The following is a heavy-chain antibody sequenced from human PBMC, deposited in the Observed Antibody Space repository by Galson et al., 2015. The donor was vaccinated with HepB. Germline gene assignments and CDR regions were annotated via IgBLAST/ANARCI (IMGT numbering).Heavy chain of an antibody. CDR3: ARDTRGYDILTGYYKVGMDV. Sequence: SLTCTVSGGSISSSSYYWGWIRQPPGKGLEWIGSIYYSGSTYYNPSLKSRVTISVDTSKNQFSLKLSSVTAADTAVYYCARDTRGYDILTGYYKVGMDVWGQGTTVTVSS. V-gene: IGHV4-39*07. CDR2: IYYSGST. J-gene: IGHJ6*02. D-gene: IGHD3-9*01. CDR1: GGSISSSSYY.